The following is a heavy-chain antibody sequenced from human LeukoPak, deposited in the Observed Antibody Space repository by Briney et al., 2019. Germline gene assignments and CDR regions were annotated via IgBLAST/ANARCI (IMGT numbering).Heavy chain of an antibody. CDR1: GASIKNSPYY. CDR3: ARPLHSSWAWFDP. CDR2: VSEGGAT. D-gene: IGHD6-13*01. Sequence: SETLSLTCTVSGASIKNSPYYWGWIRQPPGKGLEWIGSVSEGGATYYNPSLKSRAIISVDTSKDQFSLNLNSVTAEDTAVYYCARPLHSSWAWFDPWGQGTRVTVSS. J-gene: IGHJ5*02. V-gene: IGHV4-39*01.